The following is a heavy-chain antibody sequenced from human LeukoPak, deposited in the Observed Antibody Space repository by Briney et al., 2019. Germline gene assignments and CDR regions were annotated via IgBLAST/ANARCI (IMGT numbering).Heavy chain of an antibody. CDR2: IIPIFGTA. CDR3: AREQDYGDYDPLNYFDY. J-gene: IGHJ4*02. D-gene: IGHD4-17*01. V-gene: IGHV1-69*13. CDR1: GYTFTSNY. Sequence: GASVKVSCKASGYTFTSNYMHWVRQAPGQGLEWMGGIIPIFGTANYAQKFQGRVTITADESTSTAYMELSSLRSEDTAVYYCAREQDYGDYDPLNYFDYWGQGTLVTVSS.